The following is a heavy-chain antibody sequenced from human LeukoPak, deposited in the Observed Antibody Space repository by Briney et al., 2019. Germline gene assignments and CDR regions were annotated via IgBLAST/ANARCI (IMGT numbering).Heavy chain of an antibody. D-gene: IGHD3-16*02. CDR3: AKDRGTMITFGGVIVL. J-gene: IGHJ4*02. CDR2: ISWNSGSI. V-gene: IGHV3-9*01. Sequence: GGSLRLSCAASGFTFSSYSMHWVRQAPGKGLEWVSGISWNSGSIGYADSVKGRFTISRDNAKNSLYLQMNSLRAEDTALYYCAKDRGTMITFGGVIVLWGQGTLVTVSS. CDR1: GFTFSSYS.